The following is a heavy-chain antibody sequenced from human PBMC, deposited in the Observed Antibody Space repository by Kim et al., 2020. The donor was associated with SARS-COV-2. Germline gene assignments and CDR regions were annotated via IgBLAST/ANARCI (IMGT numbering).Heavy chain of an antibody. CDR3: AKRAKRSLPVVWGAFDI. V-gene: IGHV3-23*01. J-gene: IGHJ3*02. CDR1: GFTFSSYA. CDR2: ISGSGGST. D-gene: IGHD2-15*01. Sequence: GGSLRLSCAASGFTFSSYAMSWVRQAPGKGLEWVSAISGSGGSTYYADSVKGRFTISRDNTKNTLYLQMNSLRAEDTAVYYCAKRAKRSLPVVWGAFDIWGQGTMVTVSS.